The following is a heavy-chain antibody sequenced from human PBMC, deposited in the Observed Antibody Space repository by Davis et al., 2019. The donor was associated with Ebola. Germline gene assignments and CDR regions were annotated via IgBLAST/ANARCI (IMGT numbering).Heavy chain of an antibody. V-gene: IGHV4-34*01. CDR1: GGSFSGYY. D-gene: IGHD6-19*01. CDR3: ARSGWYRGYYGMDV. CDR2: INHSGST. Sequence: MPSETLSLTCAVYGGSFSGYYWSWIRQPPGKGLEWIGEINHSGSTNYYPSLKSRVTISVDTSKNQFSLKLSSVTAADTAVYYCARSGWYRGYYGMDVWGQGTTVTVSS. J-gene: IGHJ6*02.